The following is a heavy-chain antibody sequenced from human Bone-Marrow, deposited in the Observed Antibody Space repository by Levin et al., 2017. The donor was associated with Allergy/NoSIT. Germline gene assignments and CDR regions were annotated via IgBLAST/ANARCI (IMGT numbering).Heavy chain of an antibody. CDR2: IHHSGNT. Sequence: SSETLSLTCAVSGGSITTSWWGCVRQPPGKGLEWIGEIHHSGNTYYNPSLKSRVTMSIDMSKNQFSLNLSSVTAADTALYYCARPYHDYIDVWGKGTTVTVSS. CDR3: ARPYHDYIDV. V-gene: IGHV4-4*02. J-gene: IGHJ6*03. CDR1: GGSITTSW.